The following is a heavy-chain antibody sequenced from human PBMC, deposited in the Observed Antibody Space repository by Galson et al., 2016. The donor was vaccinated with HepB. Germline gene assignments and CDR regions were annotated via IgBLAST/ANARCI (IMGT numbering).Heavy chain of an antibody. Sequence: EPLSLTCSVSGGSINNYYWNWIRQPPGKGLEWIGYTFYSGNTKYNPSLKSRVTISVDTSKNQFSLNVNSVTDADTAVYYCARGGGFSSGWSFGGQGPLVTVSS. CDR3: ARGGGFSSGWSF. D-gene: IGHD6-19*01. J-gene: IGHJ4*02. V-gene: IGHV4-59*01. CDR1: GGSINNYY. CDR2: TFYSGNT.